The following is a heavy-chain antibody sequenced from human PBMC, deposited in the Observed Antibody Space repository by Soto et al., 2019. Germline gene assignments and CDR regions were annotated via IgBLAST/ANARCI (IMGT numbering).Heavy chain of an antibody. Sequence: SETRSLACAVYGGSFSGYYWSWISQPPGKGLEGIGEINHSGSTNYNPSLKSRVTISVDTSKNLFSLKLSSGTAADTAVYYCSRGYEGGAARPRYYYGMDVWGQGTTVT. D-gene: IGHD6-6*01. CDR2: INHSGST. J-gene: IGHJ6*02. CDR1: GGSFSGYY. CDR3: SRGYEGGAARPRYYYGMDV. V-gene: IGHV4-34*01.